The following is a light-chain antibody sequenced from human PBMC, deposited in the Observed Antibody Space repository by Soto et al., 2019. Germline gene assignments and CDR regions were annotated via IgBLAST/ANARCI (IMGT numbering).Light chain of an antibody. CDR1: SRDIGSYNH. CDR2: AVS. Sequence: GASRDIGSYNHVAWYQQFPGKSPKLMIYAVSDRPPGVSDRFSGSKSGITASLTISGLQTEDEADYYCISYTDRQSYLFGTGTKVTVL. V-gene: IGLV2-14*03. J-gene: IGLJ1*01. CDR3: ISYTDRQSYL.